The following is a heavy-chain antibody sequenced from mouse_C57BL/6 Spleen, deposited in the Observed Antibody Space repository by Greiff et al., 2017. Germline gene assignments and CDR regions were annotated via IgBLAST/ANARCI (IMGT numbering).Heavy chain of an antibody. J-gene: IGHJ4*01. CDR3: ARDGNYSYAMDY. Sequence: VQLQQSGTVLARPGASVKMSCKTSGYTFTSYWMHWVKQRPGQGLEWIGAIYPGNSDTSYNQKFKGKAKLTAVTSASTAYMELSSLTTEDSAVYYCARDGNYSYAMDYWGQGTSVTVSS. V-gene: IGHV1-5*01. D-gene: IGHD2-1*01. CDR2: IYPGNSDT. CDR1: GYTFTSYW.